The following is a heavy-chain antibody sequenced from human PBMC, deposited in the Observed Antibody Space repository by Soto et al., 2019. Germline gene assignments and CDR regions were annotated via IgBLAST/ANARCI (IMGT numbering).Heavy chain of an antibody. CDR3: ARPNGSGSFCWFDP. Sequence: EVQLVESGGGLVQPGRSLRLSCEGSGFTFDDHAMHWVRQRPGKGLEWVSGISWRSDSQDYADSVRGRFFISRDNIKSLLFLDMKSLRPEDKALDFCARPNGSGSFCWFDPWGPGTLVTVSS. V-gene: IGHV3-9*01. CDR2: ISWRSDSQ. CDR1: GFTFDDHA. D-gene: IGHD3-10*01. J-gene: IGHJ5*02.